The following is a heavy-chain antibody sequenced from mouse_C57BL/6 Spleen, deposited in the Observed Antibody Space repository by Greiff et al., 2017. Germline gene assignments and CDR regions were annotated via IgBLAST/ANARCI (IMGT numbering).Heavy chain of an antibody. Sequence: QVQLQQSGAELVRPGASVKLSCKASGYTFTDYYINWVKQRPGQGLEWIARIYPGSGNTYYNEKFKGKATLTAEKSSSTAYMQLSSRTSEYSAVYFCARHYGNLNWYFDVWGTGTTVTVTS. J-gene: IGHJ1*03. D-gene: IGHD2-1*01. V-gene: IGHV1-76*01. CDR1: GYTFTDYY. CDR2: IYPGSGNT. CDR3: ARHYGNLNWYFDV.